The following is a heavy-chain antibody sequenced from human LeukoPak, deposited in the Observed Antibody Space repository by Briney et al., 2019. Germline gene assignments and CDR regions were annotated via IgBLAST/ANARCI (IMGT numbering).Heavy chain of an antibody. V-gene: IGHV3-66*01. CDR2: IYNDGQT. Sequence: GGSLRLSCAASGVTLSDHHMSWVRLAPGKGLEWVSVIYNDGQTFHAESVKGRFTLSRDNSKNILYLQMNSLRAEDTAVYYCTRDPDGWAQGTLVTVSS. J-gene: IGHJ4*02. CDR1: GVTLSDHH. CDR3: TRDPDG.